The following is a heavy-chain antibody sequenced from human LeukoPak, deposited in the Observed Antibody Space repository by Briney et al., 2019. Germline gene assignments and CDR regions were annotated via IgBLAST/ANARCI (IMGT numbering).Heavy chain of an antibody. V-gene: IGHV3-48*01. J-gene: IGHJ4*02. CDR2: ISSSSSTI. CDR1: GFTFSSYS. Sequence: AGSLTLSCAASGFTFSSYSMNWVRQAPGKGLEWVSYISSSSSTIYYANSVKGRFTISRDNATNYLYLQMSSLRAEDTAVYYCARDHRWVLHYFDYWGQGTLVTVSS. D-gene: IGHD1-26*01. CDR3: ARDHRWVLHYFDY.